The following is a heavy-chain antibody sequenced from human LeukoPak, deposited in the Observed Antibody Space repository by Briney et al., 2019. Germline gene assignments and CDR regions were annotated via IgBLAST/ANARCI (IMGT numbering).Heavy chain of an antibody. V-gene: IGHV4-61*01. Sequence: SETLSLTCTVSGGSVSSGSYYWSWIAQPPGNGLEWNGYMSYSGSTNYNPSLKSRVTISVDTSKNQFSLKLSSVTAADTAVYYCARGDYDILTGYSDSEYFQHWGQGTLVTVSS. D-gene: IGHD3-9*01. CDR1: GGSVSSGSYY. J-gene: IGHJ1*01. CDR2: MSYSGST. CDR3: ARGDYDILTGYSDSEYFQH.